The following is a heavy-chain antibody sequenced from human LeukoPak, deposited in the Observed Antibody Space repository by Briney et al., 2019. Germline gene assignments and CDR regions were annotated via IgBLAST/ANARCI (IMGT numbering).Heavy chain of an antibody. V-gene: IGHV4-61*01. CDR2: VYYSGST. Sequence: SETLSLTCTVSGGSVSSDSYYWSWLRQPPGTGLEWIGYVYYSGSTNYNPSLKSRVTISVDTSKNQFSLKLSSVTAADTAVYYCARQGYSGNTSCDPRLDYWGQGTLVTVSS. D-gene: IGHD2-2*01. J-gene: IGHJ4*02. CDR3: ARQGYSGNTSCDPRLDY. CDR1: GGSVSSDSYY.